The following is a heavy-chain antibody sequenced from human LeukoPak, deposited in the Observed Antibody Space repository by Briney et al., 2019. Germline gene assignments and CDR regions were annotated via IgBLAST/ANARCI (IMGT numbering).Heavy chain of an antibody. CDR3: ARDDSSWSRVDY. CDR2: ISYDGSNK. CDR1: GFTFSSYA. J-gene: IGHJ4*02. V-gene: IGHV3-30-3*01. Sequence: GSLRLSCAASGFTFSSYAMHWVRQAPGKGLEWVAVISYDGSNKYYADSVKGRFTISRDNSKNTLYLQMNSLRAEDTAVYYCARDDSSWSRVDYWGQGTLVTVSS. D-gene: IGHD6-13*01.